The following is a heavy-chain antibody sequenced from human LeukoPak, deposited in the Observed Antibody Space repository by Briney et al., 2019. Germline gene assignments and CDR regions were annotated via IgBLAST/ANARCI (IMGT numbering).Heavy chain of an antibody. D-gene: IGHD3-10*01. V-gene: IGHV4-4*07. CDR3: ARDLDGSGPYYGMDV. J-gene: IGHJ6*02. CDR2: IYTSGST. Sequence: SETLSLTCTVSGGSIGSYYWSWIRQPAGKGLEWIGRIYTSGSTNYNPSLKSRVTMSVDTSKNQFSLKLSSVTAADTAVYYCARDLDGSGPYYGMDVWGQGTTVTVSS. CDR1: GGSIGSYY.